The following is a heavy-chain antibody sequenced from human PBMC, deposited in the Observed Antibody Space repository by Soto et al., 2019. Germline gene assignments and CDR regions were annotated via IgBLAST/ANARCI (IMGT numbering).Heavy chain of an antibody. V-gene: IGHV4-61*01. Sequence: PSETLSLTCTVSGGSVSSESHYWSWIRQTPGKGLEWIGYIYYTGSTNYNPSLKGRVTMSVDTSRDQVSLRLRSVTRADTAVYYCARGLATYYYDSSGYFPATVFDYWGQGTLVTVSS. CDR3: ARGLATYYYDSSGYFPATVFDY. D-gene: IGHD3-22*01. CDR2: IYYTGST. CDR1: GGSVSSESHY. J-gene: IGHJ4*02.